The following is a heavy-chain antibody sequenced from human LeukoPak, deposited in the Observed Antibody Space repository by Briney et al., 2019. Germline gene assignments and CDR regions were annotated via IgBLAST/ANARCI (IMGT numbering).Heavy chain of an antibody. J-gene: IGHJ4*02. CDR1: GGSIGSYH. Sequence: SETLSLTCSVSGGSIGSYHWSWIRQPPGKGLEWIGYIYYSGSTNYNPSLKSRVTISVDTSKNQFSLKLSSVTAADTAVYYCARARDDILTGYSWFDYWGQGTLVTVSS. V-gene: IGHV4-59*01. CDR2: IYYSGST. D-gene: IGHD3-9*01. CDR3: ARARDDILTGYSWFDY.